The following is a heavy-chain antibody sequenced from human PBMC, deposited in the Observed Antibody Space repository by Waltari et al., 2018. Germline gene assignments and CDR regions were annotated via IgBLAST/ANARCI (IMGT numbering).Heavy chain of an antibody. V-gene: IGHV4-34*01. J-gene: IGHJ6*02. D-gene: IGHD2-8*02. CDR1: GGSLRGYS. CDR3: VRLEDCTGPGGNCYSGAPFAVDV. CDR2: INHSPNS. Sequence: QVHLQQWGAGLLRPSETLALICAVYGGSLRGYSRGWIRQPPGKGLEWIGEINHSPNSNYNPSLRSRVHMSIDTSQNQFSLQLTSVTAADTGVYYCVRLEDCTGPGGNCYSGAPFAVDVWGQGTTVTVPS.